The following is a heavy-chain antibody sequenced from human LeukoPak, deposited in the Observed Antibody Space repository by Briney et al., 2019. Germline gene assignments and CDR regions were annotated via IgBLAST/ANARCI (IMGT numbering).Heavy chain of an antibody. D-gene: IGHD3-22*01. CDR1: GDSINSLDL. V-gene: IGHV4-4*02. CDR2: MYLSGTT. CDR3: AGLVGRYSSGLYYYYFDY. Sequence: SETLSLTCTVSGDSINSLDLWSWVRQPPGKGLEWIGEMYLSGTTHSTPSVKSRVTISIDKSKNQFFLNLSSVTAADTAVYYCAGLVGRYSSGLYYYYFDYWGQGTLVTVSS. J-gene: IGHJ4*02.